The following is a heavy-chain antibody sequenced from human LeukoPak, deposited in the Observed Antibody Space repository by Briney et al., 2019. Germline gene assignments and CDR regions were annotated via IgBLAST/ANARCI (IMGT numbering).Heavy chain of an antibody. J-gene: IGHJ4*02. D-gene: IGHD3-10*01. V-gene: IGHV3-7*01. CDR1: GFTFSGYW. CDR2: IKEDGSEK. Sequence: GGSLRLSCAASGFTFSGYWMSWVRQAPGKGLEWVANIKEDGSEKYYADSVKGRFTVSRDNAKNSLYVQMNSLRAEDAAVYYCAREGFDGSGVLRAFYFDYWGQGALVAVSS. CDR3: AREGFDGSGVLRAFYFDY.